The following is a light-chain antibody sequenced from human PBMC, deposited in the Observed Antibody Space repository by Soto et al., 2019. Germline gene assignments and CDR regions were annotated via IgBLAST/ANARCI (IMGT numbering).Light chain of an antibody. CDR1: SGSIASNY. Sequence: LTQPHSVSESPGKTVTISCTRSSGSIASNYVQWYQQRPGSAPTTVIYEDNERPSGVPDRFSGSIDSSSNSASLTISGLKTEDEADYYCQSYDSSNPNWVFGGGTKVTVL. CDR3: QSYDSSNPNWV. J-gene: IGLJ3*02. CDR2: EDN. V-gene: IGLV6-57*04.